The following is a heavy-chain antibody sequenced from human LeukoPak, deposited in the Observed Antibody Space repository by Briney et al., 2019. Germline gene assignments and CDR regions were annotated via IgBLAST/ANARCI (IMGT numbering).Heavy chain of an antibody. J-gene: IGHJ4*02. Sequence: PGGSLRLSCAASGFTFRKNAMSWVRQAPGKGLEWVSSLSGSGADTYYADSVKGRFTISRDNAKNTAYLQMNSLRAEVTAVYYCAKDPYGTRYFDYWGQGTLVTAS. CDR3: AKDPYGTRYFDY. D-gene: IGHD2-2*01. CDR2: LSGSGADT. V-gene: IGHV3-23*01. CDR1: GFTFRKNA.